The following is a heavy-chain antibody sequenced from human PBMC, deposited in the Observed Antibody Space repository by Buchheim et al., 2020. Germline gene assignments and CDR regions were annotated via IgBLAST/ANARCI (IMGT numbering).Heavy chain of an antibody. Sequence: QVQLVESGGGVVQPGRSLRLSCAASGFTFSSYGMHWVRQAPGKGLEWVAVIWYDGSNKYYADSVKGRFTISRDNSKNTLYLQMNSLRAEDTAAYYCARDGVAVAGSGYFDYWGQGTL. CDR1: GFTFSSYG. CDR3: ARDGVAVAGSGYFDY. J-gene: IGHJ4*02. D-gene: IGHD6-19*01. CDR2: IWYDGSNK. V-gene: IGHV3-33*01.